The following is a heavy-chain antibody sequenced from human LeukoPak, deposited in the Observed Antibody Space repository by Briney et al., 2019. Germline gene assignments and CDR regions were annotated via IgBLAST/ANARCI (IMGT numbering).Heavy chain of an antibody. V-gene: IGHV3-7*01. CDR3: VRDYDSSDDEEFREEH. CDR1: GFRFSNYW. J-gene: IGHJ4*02. Sequence: GGSLRLSCVVSGFRFSNYWMSWVRQAPGQGLEWVANINQDGSENDYVDSVKGRFTISRDNAKNSLYLQLNSLEAEDTAVYYCVRDYDSSDDEEFREEHWGQGTLVTVSS. CDR2: INQDGSEN. D-gene: IGHD3-22*01.